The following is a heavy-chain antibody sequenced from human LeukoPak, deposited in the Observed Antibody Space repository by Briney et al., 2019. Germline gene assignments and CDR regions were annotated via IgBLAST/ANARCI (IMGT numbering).Heavy chain of an antibody. J-gene: IGHJ4*02. V-gene: IGHV4-38-2*01. D-gene: IGHD2-21*02. CDR1: GSSISSGYY. CDR2: IYHSGST. CDR3: ARHRFASAVILDY. Sequence: SETLSLTCAVSGSSISSGYYWGWIRQPPGKGLEWIGSIYHSGSTYYNPSLRSRVTISVDTSKKQCSLKLSSVTAADTAVYYCARHRFASAVILDYWGQGDPVTVSS.